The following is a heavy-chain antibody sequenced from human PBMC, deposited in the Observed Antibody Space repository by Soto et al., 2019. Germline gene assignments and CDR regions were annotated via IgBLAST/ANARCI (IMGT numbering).Heavy chain of an antibody. CDR3: ARDLSYIGEHYAKY. CDR2: INPKSGGT. V-gene: IGHV1-2*02. J-gene: IGHJ4*02. CDR1: GYMFTGYY. Sequence: QVQLVQSGAEVKKPGASVKVSCKASGYMFTGYYIHWVRQAPGQGLEWMGWINPKSGGTNYAQKFQGRVTMTGDTSISTAYMELSRLTSDDTAVYYCARDLSYIGEHYAKYWGQGTLVAVSS. D-gene: IGHD1-26*01.